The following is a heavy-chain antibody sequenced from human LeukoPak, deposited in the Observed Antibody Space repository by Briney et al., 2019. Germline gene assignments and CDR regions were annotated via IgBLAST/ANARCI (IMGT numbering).Heavy chain of an antibody. J-gene: IGHJ4*02. CDR2: IYYSGST. D-gene: IGHD4-17*01. V-gene: IGHV4-39*01. CDR3: ARHVSRLRPNDY. Sequence: PSETLSLTCTVSGGSINSGSYYWTWLRQPPGKGLEWIGSIYYSGSTYYNPSLKSRVTMSVDTSKNQFSLKVSSVTAADTAVYYCARHVSRLRPNDYWGQGTLVTVSS. CDR1: GGSINSGSYY.